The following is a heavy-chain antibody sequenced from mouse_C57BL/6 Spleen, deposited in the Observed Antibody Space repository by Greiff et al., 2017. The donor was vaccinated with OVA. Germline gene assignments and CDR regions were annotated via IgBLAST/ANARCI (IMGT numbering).Heavy chain of an antibody. CDR2: ISSGSSTI. CDR3: ARTGTVVGYAMDY. D-gene: IGHD1-1*01. V-gene: IGHV5-17*01. CDR1: GFTFSDYG. Sequence: EVQLVESGGGLVKPGGSLKLSCAASGFTFSDYGMHWVRQAPEKGLEWVAYISSGSSTIYYADTVKGRFTISRDNAKNTLFLQMTSLGSEDTAMYYCARTGTVVGYAMDYWGQGTSVTVSS. J-gene: IGHJ4*01.